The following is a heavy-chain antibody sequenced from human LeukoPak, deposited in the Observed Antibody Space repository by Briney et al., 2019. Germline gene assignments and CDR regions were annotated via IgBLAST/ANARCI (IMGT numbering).Heavy chain of an antibody. D-gene: IGHD6-13*01. CDR2: ISTSGST. Sequence: SETLSLTFTVAGDSISSYYCSWIRQPAGKGMEWIGRISTSGSTNYNPSLKSPVTMSVDTSKSQFSLKLRSVTAADTAVYYCASSSSPLGPLNWFDPWGQGTLVTVSS. CDR1: GDSISSYY. V-gene: IGHV4-4*07. CDR3: ASSSSPLGPLNWFDP. J-gene: IGHJ5*02.